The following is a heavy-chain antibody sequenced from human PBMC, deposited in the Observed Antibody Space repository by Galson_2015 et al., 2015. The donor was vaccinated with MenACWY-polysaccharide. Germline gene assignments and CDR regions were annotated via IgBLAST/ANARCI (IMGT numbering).Heavy chain of an antibody. Sequence: SLRLSCAASGFTFSSYAMSWVRQAPGKGLEWVSAISGSGGSTYYADSVKGRFTISRDNCKNTLYLQMNSLRAEDTAVYYCARARLSPRYYFDYWGQGTLVTVSS. CDR1: GFTFSSYA. D-gene: IGHD6-6*01. CDR3: ARARLSPRYYFDY. J-gene: IGHJ4*02. CDR2: ISGSGGST. V-gene: IGHV3-23*01.